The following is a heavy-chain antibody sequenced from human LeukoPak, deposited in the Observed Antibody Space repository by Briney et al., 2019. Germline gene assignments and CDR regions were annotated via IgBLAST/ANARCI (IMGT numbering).Heavy chain of an antibody. Sequence: SGGSLRLSCTASGFTFGDYAMSWVRQAPGKGLEWVGFIRSKAYGGTTEYAASVKGRFTISRDDSKSIAYLQMNSLKTEDTAVYYCTRNPYCSSTSCSLSYFDYWGQGTLVTVPS. CDR2: IRSKAYGGTT. V-gene: IGHV3-49*04. J-gene: IGHJ4*02. CDR3: TRNPYCSSTSCSLSYFDY. D-gene: IGHD2-2*01. CDR1: GFTFGDYA.